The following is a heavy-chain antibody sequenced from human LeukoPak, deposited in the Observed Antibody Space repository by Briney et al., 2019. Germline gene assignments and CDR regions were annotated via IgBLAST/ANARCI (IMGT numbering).Heavy chain of an antibody. V-gene: IGHV3-7*01. Sequence: GGSLRLSCVASGFTFSSYWMSWVRQAPGKGLEWVANIKQDGSEKYYVDSVKGRFTISRDNAKNSLYLQMNSLRAEDTAVYYCARDGRHGGSVSDYWGQGTLVTVSS. J-gene: IGHJ4*02. CDR2: IKQDGSEK. D-gene: IGHD2-15*01. CDR3: ARDGRHGGSVSDY. CDR1: GFTFSSYW.